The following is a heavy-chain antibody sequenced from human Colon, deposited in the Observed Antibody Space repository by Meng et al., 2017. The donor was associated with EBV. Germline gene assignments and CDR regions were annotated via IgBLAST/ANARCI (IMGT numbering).Heavy chain of an antibody. D-gene: IGHD3-10*01. V-gene: IGHV4-4*02. CDR3: ASSDYYGSGSYYP. CDR2: IFHSGST. CDR1: GVSISSNNW. J-gene: IGHJ5*02. Sequence: QVQLQDAGPGLVKPSGTLSPPCAVSGVSISSNNWWSWVRQPPGKGLEWIGEIFHSGSTKHNPSLKSRVTMSMDKSKNQFSLRLSSVTAADTAVYYCASSDYYGSGSYYPWGQGTLVTVSS.